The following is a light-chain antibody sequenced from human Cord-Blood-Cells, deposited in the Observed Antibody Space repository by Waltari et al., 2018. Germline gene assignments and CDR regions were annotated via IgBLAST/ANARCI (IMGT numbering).Light chain of an antibody. Sequence: EIVLTQSPGTLSLSPGERATLSCRASQSVSSSYLVWYQQKPGQAPRLLIYGASSRATGIPDRFSGSGSGTDFTLTISRLEPEDFAVYYCQQYGSFFGPGTKVDIK. V-gene: IGKV3-20*01. CDR2: GAS. J-gene: IGKJ3*01. CDR1: QSVSSSY. CDR3: QQYGSF.